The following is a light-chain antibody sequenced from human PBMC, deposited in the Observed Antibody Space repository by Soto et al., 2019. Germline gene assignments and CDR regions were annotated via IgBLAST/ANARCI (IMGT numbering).Light chain of an antibody. CDR2: EDV. CDR3: KSYAGSNTYV. CDR1: KTDIGVYDF. Sequence: QSALTQPPSASGSPGQSVTISCTGTKTDIGVYDFVSWYQHHPGKAPRLIIYEDVQRPSGVPDRFSGSKSGNTASLTVSGQQAEDEAYYCRKSYAGSNTYVFGSGTKLTVL. J-gene: IGLJ1*01. V-gene: IGLV2-8*01.